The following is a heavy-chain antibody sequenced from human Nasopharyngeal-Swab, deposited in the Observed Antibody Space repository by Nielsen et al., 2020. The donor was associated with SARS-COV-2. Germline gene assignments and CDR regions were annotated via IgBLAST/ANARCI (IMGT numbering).Heavy chain of an antibody. CDR2: INHSGTT. CDR1: CGSLSGHY. Sequence: SQTLSLTCGVYCGSLSGHYWSWIRQPPGKGLEWIGEINHSGTTNYKPSLKSRVTISVDTSKNQFSLKVRSVSAADTAIYFCARGRGGQQLVRTYYYYGLDVWGQGTTVTVSS. V-gene: IGHV4-34*01. CDR3: ARGRGGQQLVRTYYYYGLDV. D-gene: IGHD1-1*01. J-gene: IGHJ6*02.